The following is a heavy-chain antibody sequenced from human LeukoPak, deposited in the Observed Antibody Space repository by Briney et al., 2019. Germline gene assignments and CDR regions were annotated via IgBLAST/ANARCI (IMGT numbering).Heavy chain of an antibody. CDR1: GFTFSSYA. CDR3: AREQYYYGSGSYPDY. D-gene: IGHD3-10*01. V-gene: IGHV3-53*01. Sequence: GGSLRLSCAASGFTFSSYAMSWVRQAPGKGLEWVSVIYSGGSTYYADSVKGRFTISRDNSKNTLYLQMNSLRAEDTAVYYCAREQYYYGSGSYPDYWGQGTLVTVSS. J-gene: IGHJ4*02. CDR2: IYSGGST.